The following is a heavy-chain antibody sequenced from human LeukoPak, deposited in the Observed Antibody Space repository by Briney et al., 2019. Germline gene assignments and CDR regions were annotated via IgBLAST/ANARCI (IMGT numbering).Heavy chain of an antibody. CDR3: ARDPSGWLSFDY. V-gene: IGHV1-2*02. CDR2: INPNSGGT. J-gene: IGHJ4*02. Sequence: ASVKVSCKASGYTFTGYYMHWVRQAPGQGLEWMGWINPNSGGTNYAQKFQGKVTMTRDTSISTAYMELSRLRSDDTAVYYCARDPSGWLSFDYWGQGTLVTVSS. CDR1: GYTFTGYY. D-gene: IGHD6-19*01.